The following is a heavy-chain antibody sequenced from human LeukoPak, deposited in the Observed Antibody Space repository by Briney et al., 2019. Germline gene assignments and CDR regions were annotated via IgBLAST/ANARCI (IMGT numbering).Heavy chain of an antibody. CDR1: GFTFSSYA. Sequence: GGSLRLSCAASGFTFSSYAMHWVRQAPGKGLEWVAVISYDGSNKYYADSVKGRFTISRDNSKNTLYLQMNSLRAEGTAVYYCARDLVVEMATIGIDYWGQGTLVTVSS. D-gene: IGHD5-24*01. CDR2: ISYDGSNK. V-gene: IGHV3-30-3*01. J-gene: IGHJ4*02. CDR3: ARDLVVEMATIGIDY.